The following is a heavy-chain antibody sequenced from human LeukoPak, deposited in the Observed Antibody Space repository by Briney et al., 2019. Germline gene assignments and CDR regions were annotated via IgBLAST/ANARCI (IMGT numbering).Heavy chain of an antibody. CDR1: GYTFTSYD. Sequence: ASVKVSCKASGYTFTSYDINGVRQAPGQGLEWMGWMNPNSGNTVYAQKFRGRVTMTRNTAISTAYMELSSLRSEDTAVYYCARTYDILTGYIDYYYGMDVWGQGTTVTVSS. J-gene: IGHJ6*02. CDR2: MNPNSGNT. D-gene: IGHD3-9*01. CDR3: ARTYDILTGYIDYYYGMDV. V-gene: IGHV1-8*01.